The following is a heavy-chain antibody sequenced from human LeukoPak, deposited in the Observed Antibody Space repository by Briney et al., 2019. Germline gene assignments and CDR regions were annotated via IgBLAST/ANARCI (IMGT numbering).Heavy chain of an antibody. J-gene: IGHJ4*02. CDR2: ISYSGST. Sequence: SETLSLTCAVSGDSISSSDYYWSWTRQPPGKGLEWIGHISYSGSTFYNPSLKSRLTISVDTSKNHLSLKLSSVTAADTAVYYCARGRSRRYYDSSGNNFDYWGQGTLVTVSS. D-gene: IGHD3-22*01. CDR1: GDSISSSDYY. V-gene: IGHV4-30-4*01. CDR3: ARGRSRRYYDSSGNNFDY.